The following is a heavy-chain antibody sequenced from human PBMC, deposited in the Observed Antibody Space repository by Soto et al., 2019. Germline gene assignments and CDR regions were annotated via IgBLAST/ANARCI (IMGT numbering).Heavy chain of an antibody. D-gene: IGHD3-10*01. CDR3: ARAMGSGSYQTPIPDY. V-gene: IGHV1-46*03. J-gene: IGHJ4*02. CDR2: INPSGGST. Sequence: ASVKVSCKASGYTFTSYYMHWVRQAPGQGLEWMGIINPSGGSTSYAQKFQGRVTMTRDTSTSTVYMELSSLRSEDTAVYYCARAMGSGSYQTPIPDYWGQGTLVTVSS. CDR1: GYTFTSYY.